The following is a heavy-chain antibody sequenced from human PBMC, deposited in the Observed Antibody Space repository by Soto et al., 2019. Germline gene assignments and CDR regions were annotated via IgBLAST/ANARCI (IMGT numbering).Heavy chain of an antibody. D-gene: IGHD6-19*01. CDR2: ISYDGSNK. J-gene: IGHJ4*02. CDR1: GFTFSSYA. Sequence: QVQLVESGGGVVQPGRSLRLSCAASGFTFSSYAMHWVRQAPGKGLEWVAVISYDGSNKYYADSVKGRFTISRDNSKNTLYLQMNSLRAEDTAVYYCARDQSSGLSFDYWGLGTLVTVSS. V-gene: IGHV3-30-3*01. CDR3: ARDQSSGLSFDY.